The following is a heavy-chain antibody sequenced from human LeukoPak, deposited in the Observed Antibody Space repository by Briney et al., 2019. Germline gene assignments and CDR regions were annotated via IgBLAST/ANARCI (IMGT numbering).Heavy chain of an antibody. CDR1: GASISSYY. CDR2: TYDSEIT. CDR3: ARSNYAGRFDTFDI. J-gene: IGHJ3*02. D-gene: IGHD1-7*01. Sequence: SETLSLTCIVSGASISSYYWTWIRQPPGKGLEWIGYTYDSEITGYNPSLKSRVTISADTSRKQFSLRLRSVTAADTAVYYCARSNYAGRFDTFDIWGQGTMVTFSS. V-gene: IGHV4-59*01.